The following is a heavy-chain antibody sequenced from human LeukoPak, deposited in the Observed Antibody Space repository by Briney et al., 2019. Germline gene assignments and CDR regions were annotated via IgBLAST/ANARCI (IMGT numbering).Heavy chain of an antibody. V-gene: IGHV3-23*01. D-gene: IGHD1-26*01. CDR1: GFTFSSYA. Sequence: GGALRLSCAASGFTFSSYAMSWVRQAPGKGPEWVSAISGSGGSTYYADYVKRRFTISRDNSKNTLYLQMNSLRAEDTAVYYCARETRGTVGSYWGQGTLVTVSS. J-gene: IGHJ4*02. CDR3: ARETRGTVGSY. CDR2: ISGSGGST.